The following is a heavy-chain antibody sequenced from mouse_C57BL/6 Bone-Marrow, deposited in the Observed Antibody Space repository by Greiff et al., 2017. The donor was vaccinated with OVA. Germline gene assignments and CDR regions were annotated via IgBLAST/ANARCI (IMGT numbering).Heavy chain of an antibody. J-gene: IGHJ4*01. CDR3: ARRGGQLRLLSYAIDY. Sequence: VQLQQPGAELVMPGASVKLSCKASGYTFTSYWMHWVKQRPGQGLEWIGEIDPSDSYTNYTQKFTGKSTLTVGKSSSTAYMQLSSLTSEDSAVYYCARRGGQLRLLSYAIDYWGQGTSVTVSS. D-gene: IGHD3-2*02. CDR1: GYTFTSYW. V-gene: IGHV1-69*01. CDR2: IDPSDSYT.